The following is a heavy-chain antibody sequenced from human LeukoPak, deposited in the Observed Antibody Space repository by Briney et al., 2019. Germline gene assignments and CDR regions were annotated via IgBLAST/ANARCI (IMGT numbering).Heavy chain of an antibody. Sequence: PGGSLRLSCAASGFNFSNYWMIWVRQAPGKGLEWVGNIEQDGSEKRYADSVRGRFSISRDNAQTSLYLQMNSLRAEDTAVYYCARASDPWLQLTWGQGTLVTVSS. D-gene: IGHD5-24*01. CDR2: IEQDGSEK. CDR3: ARASDPWLQLT. J-gene: IGHJ5*02. CDR1: GFNFSNYW. V-gene: IGHV3-7*05.